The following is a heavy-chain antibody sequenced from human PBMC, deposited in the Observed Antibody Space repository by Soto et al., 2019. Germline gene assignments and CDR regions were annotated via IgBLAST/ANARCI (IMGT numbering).Heavy chain of an antibody. J-gene: IGHJ3*02. D-gene: IGHD3-10*01. CDR3: ARVWFGGNAFDI. Sequence: SDTLSLTCTVSCRSISSSSNYWPWIREPPGKGLDWIGSMYYSGSTHYNPSLKGRVTISVDTSKNQFSLKLSSVTAADKPVYYCARVWFGGNAFDIWGKGTMVT. V-gene: IGHV4-39*01. CDR1: CRSISSSSNY. CDR2: MYYSGST.